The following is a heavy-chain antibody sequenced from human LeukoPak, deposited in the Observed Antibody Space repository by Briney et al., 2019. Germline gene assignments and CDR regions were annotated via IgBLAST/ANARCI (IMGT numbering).Heavy chain of an antibody. Sequence: GGSLRLSCAASGFTFSTSVMHWVRQAPGKGLEWVAIISYDGSDKYYANSVKGRFTISRDNSKNTLYLQINSLRSEDTAVYYCARDRTPGTPYTYDYVWKTSRHNRGLLDKWGQGTLVTVTS. CDR3: ARDRTPGTPYTYDYVWKTSRHNRGLLDK. CDR1: GFTFSTSV. CDR2: ISYDGSDK. V-gene: IGHV3-30*04. D-gene: IGHD3-16*02. J-gene: IGHJ4*02.